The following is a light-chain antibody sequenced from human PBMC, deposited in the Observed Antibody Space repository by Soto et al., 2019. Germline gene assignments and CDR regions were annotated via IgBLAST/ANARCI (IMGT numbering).Light chain of an antibody. Sequence: EIVLTQSPGTLSLSPGERATLSCRASQRISSAYLAWYQQKPGQAPRLLIYGASNRATGIPDRFSGSGSGTDFTLTITRLEPDDFATYYCQHYNSYSEAFGQGTKVELK. J-gene: IGKJ1*01. CDR1: QRISSAY. CDR3: QHYNSYSEA. CDR2: GAS. V-gene: IGKV3-20*01.